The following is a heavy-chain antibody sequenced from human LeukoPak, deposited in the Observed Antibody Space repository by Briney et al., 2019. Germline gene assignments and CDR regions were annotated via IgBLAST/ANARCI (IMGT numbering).Heavy chain of an antibody. CDR3: ARGLNYYDSSGRPHWYFDL. CDR1: GGSISSGSYY. V-gene: IGHV4-61*09. J-gene: IGHJ2*01. Sequence: SETLSLTCTVSGGSISSGSYYWSWIRQPAGKGLEWVGHIGSTNYNPSLKSRVTISVDTSKNQFSLKLSSVTAADPAVYYCARGLNYYDSSGRPHWYFDLWGRGTLVTVSS. D-gene: IGHD3-22*01. CDR2: IGST.